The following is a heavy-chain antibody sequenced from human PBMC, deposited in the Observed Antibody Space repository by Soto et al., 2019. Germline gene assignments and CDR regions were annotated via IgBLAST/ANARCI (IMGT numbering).Heavy chain of an antibody. CDR1: GGSISSGGYY. V-gene: IGHV4-31*03. CDR3: ARDQGYCSSTSCYYYYYGMDV. J-gene: IGHJ6*02. Sequence: SETLSLTCTVSGGSISSGGYYWSWIRQHPGKGLEWIGYIYYSGSTYYNPSLKSRVTISVDTSKNQFSLKLSSVTAADTAVYYCARDQGYCSSTSCYYYYYGMDVWGQGTTVTVSS. D-gene: IGHD2-2*01. CDR2: IYYSGST.